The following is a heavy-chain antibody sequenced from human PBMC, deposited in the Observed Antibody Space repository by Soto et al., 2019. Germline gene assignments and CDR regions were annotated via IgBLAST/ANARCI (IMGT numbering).Heavy chain of an antibody. CDR3: ARDRRFLEWFFDY. Sequence: ASVKVSCKASGYTFTSYYMHWVRQAPGQGLEWMGIINPSGGSTSYAQKFQGRVTMARDTSASTVYMELSSLRSEDTAVYYCARDRRFLEWFFDYWGQGTLVTVSS. CDR1: GYTFTSYY. D-gene: IGHD3-3*01. J-gene: IGHJ4*02. CDR2: INPSGGST. V-gene: IGHV1-46*01.